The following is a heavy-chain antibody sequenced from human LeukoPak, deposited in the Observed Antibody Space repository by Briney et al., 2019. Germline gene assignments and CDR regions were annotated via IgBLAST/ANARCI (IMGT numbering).Heavy chain of an antibody. CDR1: GGSISSYY. Sequence: SETLSLTCTVSGGSISSYYWSWIRQPPGKGLEWIGYIYYSGSTNYNPSLKSRVTISVDTSKNQFSLKLSSVTAADTAVYYCARLGYCSSTSCAEAHDAFDIWGQGTMVTVSS. CDR2: IYYSGST. J-gene: IGHJ3*02. CDR3: ARLGYCSSTSCAEAHDAFDI. D-gene: IGHD2-2*01. V-gene: IGHV4-59*01.